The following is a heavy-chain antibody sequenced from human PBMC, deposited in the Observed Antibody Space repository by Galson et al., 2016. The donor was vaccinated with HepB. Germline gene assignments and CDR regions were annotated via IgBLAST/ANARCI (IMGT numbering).Heavy chain of an antibody. CDR1: GDTLSNHY. V-gene: IGHV1-46*01. J-gene: IGHJ4*02. CDR3: AREIGGTSYFEY. CDR2: INPSDGTT. Sequence: SVKVSCEASGDTLSNHYLHWVRQAPGQGLEWVGVINPSDGTTNCAERFQGRVTMTRDTSTTSFYMELSSLSYEDTAEYFCAREIGGTSYFEYWGQGTLVTVSS. D-gene: IGHD1-7*01.